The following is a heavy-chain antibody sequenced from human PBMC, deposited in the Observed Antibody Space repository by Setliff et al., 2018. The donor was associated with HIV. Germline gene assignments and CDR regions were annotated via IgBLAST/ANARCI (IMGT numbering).Heavy chain of an antibody. J-gene: IGHJ4*02. Sequence: ASVKVSCKASGYTFTGYYLHWVRQAPGQGLEWMGRINPIGGGTNYAQRFQGRVTLTSDTSISTAYMELSRLRPDDTATYYCARDTSLIYIAVTVDDDWGQGTLVTVSS. V-gene: IGHV1-2*06. CDR2: INPIGGGT. CDR1: GYTFTGYY. D-gene: IGHD6-19*01. CDR3: ARDTSLIYIAVTVDDD.